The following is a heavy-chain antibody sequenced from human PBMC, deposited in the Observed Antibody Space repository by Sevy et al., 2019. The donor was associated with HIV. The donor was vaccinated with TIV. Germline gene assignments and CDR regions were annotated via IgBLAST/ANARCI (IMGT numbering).Heavy chain of an antibody. CDR2: INATSSNI. J-gene: IGHJ4*02. D-gene: IGHD2-15*01. V-gene: IGHV3-21*01. CDR3: ARDLFSGGNAVYGY. Sequence: EGSLRLSCAASGFTFSSYAMNWVRQAPGKGLEWVSSINATSSNIYYADSVKGRFTISRDNAENSLYLQMNSVRAEDTAVYYCARDLFSGGNAVYGYWGQGTLVTVSS. CDR1: GFTFSSYA.